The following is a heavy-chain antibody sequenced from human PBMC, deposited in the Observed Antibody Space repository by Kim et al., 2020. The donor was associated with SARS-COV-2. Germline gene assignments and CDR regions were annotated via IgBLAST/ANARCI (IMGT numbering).Heavy chain of an antibody. J-gene: IGHJ6*02. Sequence: GSLRLSCAASGFTFSSYAMHWVRQAPGKGLEWVAVISYDGSNKYYADSVKGRFTISRDNSKNTLYLQMNSLRAEDTAVYYCARYYYGMDGWGQGPTVTV. V-gene: IGHV3-30-3*01. CDR1: GFTFSSYA. CDR2: ISYDGSNK. CDR3: ARYYYGMDG.